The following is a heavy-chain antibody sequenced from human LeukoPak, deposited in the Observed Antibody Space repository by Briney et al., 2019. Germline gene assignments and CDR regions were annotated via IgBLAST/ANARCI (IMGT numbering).Heavy chain of an antibody. D-gene: IGHD5-24*01. V-gene: IGHV3-23*01. CDR2: ISGSGGST. CDR3: AKRDGYSLDD. J-gene: IGHJ4*02. CDR1: GFTFRSYA. Sequence: GESLRLSCAASGFTFRSYAMNWVRQAPGKGLEWVSSISGSGGSTYYADSVKGRFSISRDNSKNTLDLQMNSLRADDTAVYYCAKRDGYSLDDWGQGTLVTVSS.